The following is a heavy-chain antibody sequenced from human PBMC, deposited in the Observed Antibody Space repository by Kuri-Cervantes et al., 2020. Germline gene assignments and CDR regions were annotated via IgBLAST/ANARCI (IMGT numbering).Heavy chain of an antibody. CDR1: DVPFSSYS. CDR2: ILPSGSAM. CDR3: ARDADCVGACSPYFDY. J-gene: IGHJ4*02. D-gene: IGHD2-21*02. V-gene: IGHV3-48*01. Sequence: GEALKTSCAASDVPFSSYSMNWVRQAPGKGLQWVSYILPSGSAMYYADSVKGRFTISRDNAKNSLYLQMNILRVDDTGIYYCARDADCVGACSPYFDYWGQGIMVTVSS.